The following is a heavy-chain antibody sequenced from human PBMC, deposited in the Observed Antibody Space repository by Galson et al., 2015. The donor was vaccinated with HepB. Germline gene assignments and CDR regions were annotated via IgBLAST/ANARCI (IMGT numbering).Heavy chain of an antibody. Sequence: ETLSLTCAVYGGSFSGYYWSWIRQPPGKGLEWIGEINHSGSTNYNPSLKSRVTISVDTSKNQFSLKLSSVTAADTAVYYCARERPGYCSSTSCYTAPKYYYYYYGMDVWGQGTTVTVSS. CDR2: INHSGST. J-gene: IGHJ6*02. V-gene: IGHV4-34*01. CDR1: GGSFSGYY. D-gene: IGHD2-2*02. CDR3: ARERPGYCSSTSCYTAPKYYYYYYGMDV.